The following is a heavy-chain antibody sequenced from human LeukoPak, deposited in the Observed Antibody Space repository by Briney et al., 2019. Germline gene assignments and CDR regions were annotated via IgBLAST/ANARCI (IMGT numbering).Heavy chain of an antibody. CDR1: GITFSSSW. V-gene: IGHV3-7*01. D-gene: IGHD1-1*01. CDR3: ARDQPDPAGTGPRFDY. CDR2: IKPDGSVK. Sequence: PGGSLRLSCVASGITFSSSWMSWVRQAPGKGLEWVANIKPDGSVKYYADSVNGRFTVSRDNAENSLYLQMNSLRTEDTAVYYCARDQPDPAGTGPRFDYWGQGSLVTVSS. J-gene: IGHJ4*02.